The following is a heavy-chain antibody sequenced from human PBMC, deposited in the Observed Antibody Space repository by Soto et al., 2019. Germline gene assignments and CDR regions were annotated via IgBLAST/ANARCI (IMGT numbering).Heavy chain of an antibody. V-gene: IGHV3-74*03. CDR1: GFTFSSYW. CDR2: INNDGSST. Sequence: EVQLVESGGGLVQPGGSLRLSCAASGFTFSSYWIHWVRQAPGKGPVWVSRINNDGSSTMYADSVKGRFTISRDNAKNPLYLQMNSLRAGDTAVYYCARDRGYGTPFDYWGQGTLVTVSS. CDR3: ARDRGYGTPFDY. D-gene: IGHD5-12*01. J-gene: IGHJ4*02.